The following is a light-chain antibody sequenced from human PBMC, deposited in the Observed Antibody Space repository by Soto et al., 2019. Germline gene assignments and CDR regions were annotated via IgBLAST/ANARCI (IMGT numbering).Light chain of an antibody. V-gene: IGLV1-44*01. CDR1: RSNLGTNF. CDR3: ASWDDSLNGVL. Sequence: QSVLTQPPSASGTPGQRVTISCSGGRSNLGTNFVNWYQQLPGTAPKLLLYYNNQRPSGVPDRFSGSRSGASASLAISGLQSADEADYYCASWDDSLNGVLFGGGTKVTVL. CDR2: YNN. J-gene: IGLJ2*01.